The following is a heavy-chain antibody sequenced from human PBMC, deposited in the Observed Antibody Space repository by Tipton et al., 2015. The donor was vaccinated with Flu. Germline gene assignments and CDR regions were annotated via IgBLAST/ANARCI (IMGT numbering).Heavy chain of an antibody. CDR3: ARGLAYCGGDCYWGDY. Sequence: QLVQSGAEVKKPGASVKVSCKASGYTFTGYYMHWVRQAPGQGLEWMGRINPNSGGTNYAQKFQGRVTMTRDTSISTAYMELSRLRSDDTAVYYCARGLAYCGGDCYWGDYWGQGTLVTVSS. CDR1: GYTFTGYY. J-gene: IGHJ4*02. D-gene: IGHD2-21*01. V-gene: IGHV1-2*06. CDR2: INPNSGGT.